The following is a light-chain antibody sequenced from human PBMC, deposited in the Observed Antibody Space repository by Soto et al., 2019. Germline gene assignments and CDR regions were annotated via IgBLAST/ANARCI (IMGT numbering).Light chain of an antibody. CDR2: EVS. Sequence: QSVLTQPPSASGSPGQSVTISCTGTSSDVGGYNYVSWYQQHPGKAPKLMIYEVSKRPSGVPDRFSGSKSGNTASLTVSGLQAEDEADYYCASYAGSFVVFGGGTK. CDR3: ASYAGSFVV. V-gene: IGLV2-8*01. CDR1: SSDVGGYNY. J-gene: IGLJ2*01.